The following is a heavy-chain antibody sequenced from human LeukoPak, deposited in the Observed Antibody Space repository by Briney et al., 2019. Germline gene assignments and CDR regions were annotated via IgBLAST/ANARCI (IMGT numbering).Heavy chain of an antibody. J-gene: IGHJ4*02. CDR3: ASKTRDVYNNWRLDH. CDR2: INPNSGGT. Sequence: GASVKVSCKASGGTFSSYAISWVRQAPGQGLEWMGWINPNSGGTKYAQKFQGRVTMTRDTSISTAYMELSRLRSDDTAVYYCASKTRDVYNNWRLDHWGQGTLVTVSS. V-gene: IGHV1-2*02. D-gene: IGHD5-24*01. CDR1: GGTFSSYA.